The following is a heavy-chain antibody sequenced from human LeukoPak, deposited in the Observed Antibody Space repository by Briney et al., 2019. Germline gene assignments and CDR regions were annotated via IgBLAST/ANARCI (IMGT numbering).Heavy chain of an antibody. Sequence: PSQTLSLTCTVSGGSISSGDYYWSWIRQPPGKGLEWIGYIYYSGSTYYNPSLKSRVTISVDTSKNQFSLKLSSVTAADTAVYYCARRGKLEPSNWFDPWGQGTLVTVSS. CDR1: GGSISSGDYY. D-gene: IGHD1-1*01. J-gene: IGHJ5*02. V-gene: IGHV4-30-4*08. CDR2: IYYSGST. CDR3: ARRGKLEPSNWFDP.